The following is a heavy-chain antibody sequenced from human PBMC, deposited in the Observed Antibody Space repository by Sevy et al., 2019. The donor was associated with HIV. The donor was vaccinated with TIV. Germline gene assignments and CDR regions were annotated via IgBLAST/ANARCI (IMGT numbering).Heavy chain of an antibody. V-gene: IGHV3-30-3*01. J-gene: IGHJ3*02. Sequence: GGSPRLSCAASGFTFSSYAMHWVRQAPGKGLEWVAVISYDGSNKYYADSVKGRFTISRDNSKNTLYLQMNSLRAEDTAVYYCARGAGGAFDIWGQGTMVTVSS. CDR1: GFTFSSYA. CDR2: ISYDGSNK. CDR3: ARGAGGAFDI.